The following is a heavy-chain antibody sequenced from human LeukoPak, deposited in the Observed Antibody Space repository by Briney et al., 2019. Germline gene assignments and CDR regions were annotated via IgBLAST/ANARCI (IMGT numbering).Heavy chain of an antibody. D-gene: IGHD2-15*01. CDR2: IYSGGST. Sequence: GGSLRLSCAASGFTVSSNYMSWVRQAPGKGLEWVSVIYSGGSTYYADSVKGRFTISRDNSKNTLYLQMNSLRAEDTAVYYCARDECSGGSCYSAPGGDGMDVWGQGTTVTVSS. J-gene: IGHJ6*02. CDR1: GFTVSSNY. CDR3: ARDECSGGSCYSAPGGDGMDV. V-gene: IGHV3-66*01.